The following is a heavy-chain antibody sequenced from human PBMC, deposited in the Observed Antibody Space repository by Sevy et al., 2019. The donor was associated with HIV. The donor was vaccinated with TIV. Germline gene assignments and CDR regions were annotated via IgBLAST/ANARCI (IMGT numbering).Heavy chain of an antibody. Sequence: SLKISCAASGFTFDDYAMHWVRQAPGKGLEWVSGISWNSGSIGYADSVKGRFTISRDNAKNSLYLQMNSLRAEDTALYYCAKDRGMGILGYCSGGSCYSVYYYYGMDVWGQGTTVTVSS. CDR1: GFTFDDYA. CDR2: ISWNSGSI. CDR3: AKDRGMGILGYCSGGSCYSVYYYYGMDV. V-gene: IGHV3-9*01. J-gene: IGHJ6*02. D-gene: IGHD2-15*01.